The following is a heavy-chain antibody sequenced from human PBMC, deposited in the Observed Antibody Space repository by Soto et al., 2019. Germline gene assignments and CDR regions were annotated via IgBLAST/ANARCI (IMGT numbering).Heavy chain of an antibody. D-gene: IGHD2-15*01. Sequence: EVQLVESGGGLVHPGGSLRLSCAASGFTFSTYSMSWVRQAPGKGLEWVSYISSISNTIYYADSVKGRFTISRDNAXNXXYLHMNSLSADDTAVYYCARDRGCSGGICYRDLGYWGQGTLVTVSS. CDR2: ISSISNTI. J-gene: IGHJ4*02. V-gene: IGHV3-48*01. CDR1: GFTFSTYS. CDR3: ARDRGCSGGICYRDLGY.